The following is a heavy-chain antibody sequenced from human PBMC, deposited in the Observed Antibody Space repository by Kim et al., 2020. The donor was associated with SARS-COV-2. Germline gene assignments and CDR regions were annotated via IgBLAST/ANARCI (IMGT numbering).Heavy chain of an antibody. Sequence: GGSLRLSCAASGFTFSSYAMSWVRQAPGKGLEWVSAISGSGGSTYYADSVKGRFTISRDNSKNTLYLQMNSLRAEDTAVYYCAKDGRYSYGLGGYYYYGMDVWGQGTTGTVSS. CDR1: GFTFSSYA. J-gene: IGHJ6*02. CDR3: AKDGRYSYGLGGYYYYGMDV. D-gene: IGHD5-18*01. CDR2: ISGSGGST. V-gene: IGHV3-23*01.